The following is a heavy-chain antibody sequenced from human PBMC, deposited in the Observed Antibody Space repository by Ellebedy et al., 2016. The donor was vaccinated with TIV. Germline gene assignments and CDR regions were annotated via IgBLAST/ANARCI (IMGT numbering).Heavy chain of an antibody. J-gene: IGHJ5*02. CDR3: ARGLNWFDP. CDR2: IKQDGSEK. CDR1: GGSFSGYY. V-gene: IGHV3-7*01. Sequence: ETLSLXXAVYGGSFSGYYWSWIRQAPGKGLEWVANIKQDGSEKYYVDSVKGRFTISRDNAKNSLYPQMNSLRAEDTAVYYCARGLNWFDPWGQGTLVTVSS.